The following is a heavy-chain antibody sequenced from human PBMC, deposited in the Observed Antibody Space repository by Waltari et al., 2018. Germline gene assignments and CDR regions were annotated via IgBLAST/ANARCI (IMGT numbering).Heavy chain of an antibody. CDR1: GFTFSSYG. V-gene: IGHV3-30*03. CDR2: IAYDGSNK. Sequence: QVQLVESGGGVVQPGRSLRLSCAASGFTFSSYGMHWVRQAPGKGLEWVAVIAYDGSNKSYADSGKGRFTISRDNSKNTLYLQMNSLRAEDTAVYYCARRRNYPGGAMDVWGQGTTVTVSS. D-gene: IGHD4-4*01. J-gene: IGHJ6*02. CDR3: ARRRNYPGGAMDV.